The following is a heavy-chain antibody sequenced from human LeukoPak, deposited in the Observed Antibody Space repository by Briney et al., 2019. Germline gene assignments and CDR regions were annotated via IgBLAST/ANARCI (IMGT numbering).Heavy chain of an antibody. D-gene: IGHD3-22*01. V-gene: IGHV3-7*03. CDR1: GFTFNSFC. Sequence: GGSLRLSCTASGFTFNSFCMTWVRQAPGKGLEWVAIINQDGSREYYVDSVKGRLSISRDNAKSSVFLQMNSLRVEDTAVYFCTRGFGGRDRGGYYTYWGQGARVTVSS. J-gene: IGHJ4*02. CDR3: TRGFGGRDRGGYYTY. CDR2: INQDGSRE.